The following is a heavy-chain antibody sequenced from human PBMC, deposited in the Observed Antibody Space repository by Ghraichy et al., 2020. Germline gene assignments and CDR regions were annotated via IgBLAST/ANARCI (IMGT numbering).Heavy chain of an antibody. CDR1: SGSISSYY. J-gene: IGHJ3*02. CDR3: ARGRRRWLVPEGAFDI. CDR2: IYYSGST. D-gene: IGHD6-19*01. Sequence: SETLSLTCTVPSGSISSYYWSWIRQPPGKGLEWIGYIYYSGSTNYNPSLKSRVTISVDTSKNQFSLKLSSVTAADTAVYYCARGRRRWLVPEGAFDIWGQGTMVTVSS. V-gene: IGHV4-59*01.